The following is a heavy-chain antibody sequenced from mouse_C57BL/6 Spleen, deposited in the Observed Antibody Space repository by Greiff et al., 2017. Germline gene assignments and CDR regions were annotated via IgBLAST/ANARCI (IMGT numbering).Heavy chain of an antibody. J-gene: IGHJ2*01. CDR2: IRNKANGYTT. CDR1: GFTFTEYY. Sequence: EVKLMESGGGLVQPGGSLSLSCAASGFTFTEYYMSWVRQPPGQALEWMGFIRNKANGYTTEYSASVKGRFTISRDNSQRILYLQMKALRAEDRATYYCGRYYYGQNFDGWGQGTTLKVAS. V-gene: IGHV7-3*01. D-gene: IGHD1-2*01. CDR3: GRYYYGQNFDG.